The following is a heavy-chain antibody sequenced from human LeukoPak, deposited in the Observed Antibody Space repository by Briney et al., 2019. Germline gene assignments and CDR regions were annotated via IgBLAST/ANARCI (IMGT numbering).Heavy chain of an antibody. Sequence: SVKVSCKASGGTFSSYAISWVRQAPGQGLEWMGGIIPIFGTANYAQKFQGRVTITTDESTSTAYMELSSLRSEDTAVYYCAASLKLGNDYYYYYYMDVWGKGTTVTVSS. CDR2: IIPIFGTA. J-gene: IGHJ6*03. D-gene: IGHD7-27*01. V-gene: IGHV1-69*05. CDR3: AASLKLGNDYYYYYYMDV. CDR1: GGTFSSYA.